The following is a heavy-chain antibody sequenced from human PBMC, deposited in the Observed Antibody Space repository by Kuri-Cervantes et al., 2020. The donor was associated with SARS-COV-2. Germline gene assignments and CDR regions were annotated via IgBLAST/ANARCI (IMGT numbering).Heavy chain of an antibody. CDR2: ISYDGSNK. J-gene: IGHJ4*02. CDR1: GFDFSDYA. CDR3: ARDGLVL. D-gene: IGHD3/OR15-3a*01. Sequence: GGSLRLSCAASGFDFSDYAMHWVRQVPGTGLGWVAIISYDGSNKEYADSVKGQFTISRDNSENTLYLQMNSPRAGDTALYYCARDGLVLWGQGTRVTVSS. V-gene: IGHV3-30*04.